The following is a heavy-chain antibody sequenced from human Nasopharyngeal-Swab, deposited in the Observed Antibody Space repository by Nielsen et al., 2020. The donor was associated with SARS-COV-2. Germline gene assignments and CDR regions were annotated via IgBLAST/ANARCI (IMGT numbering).Heavy chain of an antibody. D-gene: IGHD3-3*01. V-gene: IGHV4-59*01. CDR1: GGSISSYY. CDR2: IYYSEST. J-gene: IGHJ3*02. CDR3: ARGGGLGYYDFWSGYSQTSDAFDI. Sequence: SETLSLTCTVSGGSISSYYWSWIRQPPGKGLEWIGYIYYSESTNYNPSLKSRVTISVDTSKNQFSLKLSSVTAADTAVYYCARGGGLGYYDFWSGYSQTSDAFDIWGQGIMVTVSS.